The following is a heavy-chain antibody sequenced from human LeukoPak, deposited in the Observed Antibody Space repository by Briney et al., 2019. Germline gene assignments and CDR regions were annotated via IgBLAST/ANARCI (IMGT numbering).Heavy chain of an antibody. D-gene: IGHD6-13*01. CDR3: AKELAAAGTQDY. CDR2: IRQDGSVQ. V-gene: IGHV3-7*03. CDR1: GFTVGNNY. Sequence: PGGSLRLSCTVSGFTVGNNYMSWVRQAPGKGLEWVANIRQDGSVQNYVDSVKGRFTISRDNPKNSVYLQMSSLRAEDTAVYYCAKELAAAGTQDYWGQGTLVTVSS. J-gene: IGHJ4*02.